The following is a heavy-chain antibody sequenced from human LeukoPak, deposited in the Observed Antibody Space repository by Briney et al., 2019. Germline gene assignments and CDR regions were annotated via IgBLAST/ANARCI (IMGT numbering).Heavy chain of an antibody. CDR1: GGSISTDNW. CDR3: ARGYYHDSK. D-gene: IGHD3-22*01. V-gene: IGHV4-4*02. CDR2: IHHSGST. J-gene: IGHJ4*02. Sequence: PSETLSLTCAVSGGSISTDNWWTWVRQPPGKGLEWIGEIHHSGSTNYNPSLKSRVTIIVDKSKNQFSLTLISVTAADTAVYYCARGYYHDSKWGQGILVTVSS.